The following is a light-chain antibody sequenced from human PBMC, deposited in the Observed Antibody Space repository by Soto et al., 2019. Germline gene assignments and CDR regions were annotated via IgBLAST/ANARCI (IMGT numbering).Light chain of an antibody. Sequence: DIQMTQSPTTLSASVGDRVTMTCRASQSLNSWLAWYQQKPGKAPKLLIHKASSLGSGVPSRFSGSGSGTEFPLTISSLQPDDFATSYCQQYNTYPLTFGGATKVEIK. J-gene: IGKJ4*01. V-gene: IGKV1-5*03. CDR2: KAS. CDR1: QSLNSW. CDR3: QQYNTYPLT.